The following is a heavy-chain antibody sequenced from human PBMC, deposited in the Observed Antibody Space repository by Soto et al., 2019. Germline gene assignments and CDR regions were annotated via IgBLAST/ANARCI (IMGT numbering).Heavy chain of an antibody. Sequence: QVQLVQSGAEVKKPGSSVKVSCKASGGTFSSYTISWVRQAPGQGLEWMGRIIPILGIANYAQKFQGRVTITADKSTSTAYMELSSLRSEDTAVYYCARADYIWGSYRDDFDYWGQGTLVTVSS. V-gene: IGHV1-69*02. CDR2: IIPILGIA. CDR3: ARADYIWGSYRDDFDY. J-gene: IGHJ4*02. CDR1: GGTFSSYT. D-gene: IGHD3-16*02.